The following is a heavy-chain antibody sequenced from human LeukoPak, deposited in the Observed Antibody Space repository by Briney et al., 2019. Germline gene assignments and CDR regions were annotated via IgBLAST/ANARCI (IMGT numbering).Heavy chain of an antibody. CDR1: GFTFSNYW. CDR3: AKGVGGSANYYYMDV. Sequence: GGSLRLSCAASGFTFSNYWMSWVRQAPGKGLEWVAFIPYDGSNKFYADSVKGRFTISRDNSKNTLYLQMNSLRAEDTAVYYCAKGVGGSANYYYMDVWGKGTTVTVSS. CDR2: IPYDGSNK. J-gene: IGHJ6*03. D-gene: IGHD3-10*01. V-gene: IGHV3-30*02.